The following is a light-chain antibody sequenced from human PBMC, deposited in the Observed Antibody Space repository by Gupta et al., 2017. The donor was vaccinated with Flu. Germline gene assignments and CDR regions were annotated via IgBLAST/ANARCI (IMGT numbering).Light chain of an antibody. CDR3: SSYGGISNFEV. J-gene: IGLJ3*02. CDR1: SSDVGGYNY. Sequence: QSALTQPPSASGSPGQTVTISCTGSSSDVGGYNYVSWYQQHPGKAPKLLIYEVTRRPSGVPDRFSGSKSGNTASLTVSGLQAEDGADYYCSSYGGISNFEVFGGGTKLTVV. CDR2: EVT. V-gene: IGLV2-8*01.